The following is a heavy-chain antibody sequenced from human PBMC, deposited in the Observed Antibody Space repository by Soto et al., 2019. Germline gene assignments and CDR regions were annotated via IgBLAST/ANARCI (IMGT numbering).Heavy chain of an antibody. Sequence: GGSLRLSCAASGLTFSNYWMHWVRQSPGKGLVCVSRINNDGSSTTYADTVKGRFTISRDNTKNTPYLQMNSLRVEDTAVYYCKRASGSNIHFVYRGQGTLVTVSS. V-gene: IGHV3-74*01. D-gene: IGHD1-26*01. CDR3: KRASGSNIHFVY. CDR2: INNDGSST. CDR1: GLTFSNYW. J-gene: IGHJ4*02.